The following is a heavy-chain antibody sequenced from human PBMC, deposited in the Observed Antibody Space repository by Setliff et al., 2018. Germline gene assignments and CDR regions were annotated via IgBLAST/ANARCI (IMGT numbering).Heavy chain of an antibody. CDR1: GFIFSSYA. CDR3: ARDRHVLSSTWDIYSFDY. CDR2: ISYDEINK. J-gene: IGHJ4*02. Sequence: GGSLRLSCAASGFIFSSYAMHWVRQAPGKGLEWVAVISYDEINKYNADSVKGRFTISRDNSKNTLYLQMNSLRAEGTAVYYCARDRHVLSSTWDIYSFDYWGQGTLVTSPQ. D-gene: IGHD6-13*01. V-gene: IGHV3-30*05.